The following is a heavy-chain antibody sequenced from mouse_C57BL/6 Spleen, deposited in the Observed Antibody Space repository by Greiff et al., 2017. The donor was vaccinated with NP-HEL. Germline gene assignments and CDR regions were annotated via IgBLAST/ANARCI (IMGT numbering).Heavy chain of an antibody. Sequence: VQLQQSGAELVKPGASVTLSCKASGYTFTSYWMHWVKQRPGQGLEWIGMIHPNSGSTNYNEKFKSKATLTVDKYSSTTTMQLTSLTSEDSAVYYCARGYYGSAMDYWGQGTSVTVSS. CDR1: GYTFTSYW. D-gene: IGHD1-2*01. J-gene: IGHJ4*01. CDR3: ARGYYGSAMDY. V-gene: IGHV1-64*01. CDR2: IHPNSGST.